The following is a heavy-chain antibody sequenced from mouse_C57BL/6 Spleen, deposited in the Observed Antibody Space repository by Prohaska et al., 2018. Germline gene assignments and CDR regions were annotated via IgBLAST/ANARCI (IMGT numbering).Heavy chain of an antibody. CDR2: IYPGDGDT. V-gene: IGHV1-82*01. J-gene: IGHJ2*01. CDR3: ARSDDYDYFDY. Sequence: QVQLQQSGPELVKPGASVKISCKASGYAFSSSWMNWVKQRPGKGLEWIGRIYPGDGDTNYNGKFKGKATLTADKSSSTAYMQLSSLTSEDSAVYFCARSDDYDYFDYWGQGTTLTVSS. CDR1: GYAFSSSW. D-gene: IGHD2-4*01.